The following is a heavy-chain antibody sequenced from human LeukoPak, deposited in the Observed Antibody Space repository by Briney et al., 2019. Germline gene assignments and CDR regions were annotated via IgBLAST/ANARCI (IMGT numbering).Heavy chain of an antibody. CDR3: ARDELPLWFGELCPDY. Sequence: GGTLRLSCAASGFTFSSYAMHWVRQAPGKGLEWGAVISYDGSNKYYADSVKVRFTISRDNSKNTLYLQMNSLRAEDTAVYYCARDELPLWFGELCPDYWGQGTLVTVSS. V-gene: IGHV3-30*04. CDR2: ISYDGSNK. CDR1: GFTFSSYA. J-gene: IGHJ4*02. D-gene: IGHD3-10*01.